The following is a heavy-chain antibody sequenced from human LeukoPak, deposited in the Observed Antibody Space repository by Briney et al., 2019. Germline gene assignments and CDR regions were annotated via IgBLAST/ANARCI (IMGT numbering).Heavy chain of an antibody. J-gene: IGHJ4*02. V-gene: IGHV3-33*01. CDR2: IWYDGSNK. Sequence: PGGSLRLSCAASGFTFSSYGMHRVRQAPGKGLEWVAVIWYDGSNKYYADSVKGRFTISRDNSKNTLYLQMNSLRAEDTAVYYCALITMVRGVIPYWGQGTLVTVSS. CDR1: GFTFSSYG. CDR3: ALITMVRGVIPY. D-gene: IGHD3-10*01.